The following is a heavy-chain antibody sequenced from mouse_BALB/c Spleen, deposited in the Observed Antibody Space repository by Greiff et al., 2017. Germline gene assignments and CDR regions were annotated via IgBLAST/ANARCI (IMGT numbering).Heavy chain of an antibody. Sequence: EVQLQQSGAELVKPGASVKLSCTASGFNIKDTYMHWVKQRPEQGLEWIGRIDPANGNTKYDPKFQGKATITADTSSNTAYLQLSSLTSEDTAVYYCARSDGTARATFDYWGQGTTLTVSS. J-gene: IGHJ2*01. D-gene: IGHD3-2*01. V-gene: IGHV14-3*02. CDR1: GFNIKDTY. CDR3: ARSDGTARATFDY. CDR2: IDPANGNT.